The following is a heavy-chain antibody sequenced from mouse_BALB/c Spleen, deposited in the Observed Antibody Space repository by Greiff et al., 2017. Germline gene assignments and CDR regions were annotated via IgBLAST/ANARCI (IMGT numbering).Heavy chain of an antibody. D-gene: IGHD5-5*01. CDR2: IWSDGST. J-gene: IGHJ4*01. Sequence: QVQLQQSGPDLVAPSQSLSITCTVSGFSLTSYGVHWVRQPPGKGLEWLVVIWSDGSTTYNSALKSRLSISKDNSKSQVFLKMNSLQTDDTAMYYCARQRAFNYLAMDYWGQGTSVTVSS. CDR3: ARQRAFNYLAMDY. V-gene: IGHV2-6-2*01. CDR1: GFSLTSYG.